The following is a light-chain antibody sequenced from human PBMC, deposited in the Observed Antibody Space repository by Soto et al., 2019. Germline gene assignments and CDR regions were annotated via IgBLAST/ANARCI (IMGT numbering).Light chain of an antibody. J-gene: IGKJ1*01. CDR3: QQYDISPRT. CDR2: GSS. V-gene: IGKV3-20*01. CDR1: QSLNSFY. Sequence: EIGLTQSPGTLSLSPGERATLSCRASQSLNSFYLAWYHQKPGQAPRLLIYGSSNRATGIPDRFSGSGSGTDFTLTISRLDPEDFAVYYCQQYDISPRTFGQGTKVEVK.